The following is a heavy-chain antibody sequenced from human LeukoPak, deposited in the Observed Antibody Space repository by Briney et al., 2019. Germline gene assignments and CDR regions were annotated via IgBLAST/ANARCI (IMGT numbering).Heavy chain of an antibody. CDR2: ISYDGSNK. CDR3: ARDHGRLRLGESTNWFDP. J-gene: IGHJ5*02. CDR1: GFTFSSYA. V-gene: IGHV3-30-3*01. Sequence: GGSLRLSCAASGFTFSSYAMHWVRQAPGKGLEWVAVISYDGSNKYYADSVKGRFTISRDNSKNTLYLQMNSLRAEDTAVYYCARDHGRLRLGESTNWFDPWGQGTLATVSS. D-gene: IGHD3-16*01.